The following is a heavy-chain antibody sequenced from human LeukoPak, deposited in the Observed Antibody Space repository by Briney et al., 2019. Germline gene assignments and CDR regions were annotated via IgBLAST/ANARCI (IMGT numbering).Heavy chain of an antibody. D-gene: IGHD1-26*01. CDR2: IYTSGST. CDR1: GGSISSGSYY. J-gene: IGHJ4*02. CDR3: ARGLSSSGSYWYYFDY. V-gene: IGHV4-61*02. Sequence: SETLSLTCTVSGGSISSGSYYWSWIRQPAGKGLEWIGRIYTSGSTNYNPSLKSRVTISVDTSKNQFSLKLSSVTAADTAVYYCARGLSSSGSYWYYFDYWGQGTLVAVSS.